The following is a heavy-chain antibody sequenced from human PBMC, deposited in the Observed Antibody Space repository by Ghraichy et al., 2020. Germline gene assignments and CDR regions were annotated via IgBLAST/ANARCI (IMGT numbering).Heavy chain of an antibody. J-gene: IGHJ6*02. CDR3: AKDYSSTPGRMDV. CDR2: IFHSGNT. V-gene: IGHV4-31*03. D-gene: IGHD6-13*01. CDR1: GGAISSGGYY. Sequence: SETLSLTCTVSGGAISSGGYYWRWIRQHPGKGLEWIGYIFHSGNTYYNPSLKSRISISADTSKNQFSLRLSSVTAADTAVYYCAKDYSSTPGRMDVWGQGTTVTVSS.